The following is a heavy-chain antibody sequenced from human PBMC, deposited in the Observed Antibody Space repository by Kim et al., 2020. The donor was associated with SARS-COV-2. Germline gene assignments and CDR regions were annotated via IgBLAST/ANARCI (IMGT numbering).Heavy chain of an antibody. V-gene: IGHV7-4-1*02. Sequence: ASVKVSCKASGYTFTSYAMNWVRQAPGQGLEWMGWINTNTGNPTYAQGFTGRFVFSLDTSVSTAYLQISSLKAEDTAVYYCARDRITMVRGVIITKFNWFDPWGQGTLVTVSS. CDR1: GYTFTSYA. J-gene: IGHJ5*02. D-gene: IGHD3-10*01. CDR2: INTNTGNP. CDR3: ARDRITMVRGVIITKFNWFDP.